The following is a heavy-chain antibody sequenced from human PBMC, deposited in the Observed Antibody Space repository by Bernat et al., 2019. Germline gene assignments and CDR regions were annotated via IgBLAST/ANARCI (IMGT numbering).Heavy chain of an antibody. CDR1: GFTFSSYW. D-gene: IGHD3-10*01. CDR3: AKDGQLTPYFYYYMDV. Sequence: EVQLVESGGGLVQPGGSLRLSCAASGFTFSSYWMHWVRQAPGKGLVWLSRIKSDGSVTAYADSVKGRFTISRDNAKNTLYLQMNSLRAEDTAVYYCAKDGQLTPYFYYYMDVWGRGTTVTVSS. V-gene: IGHV3-74*01. J-gene: IGHJ6*03. CDR2: IKSDGSVT.